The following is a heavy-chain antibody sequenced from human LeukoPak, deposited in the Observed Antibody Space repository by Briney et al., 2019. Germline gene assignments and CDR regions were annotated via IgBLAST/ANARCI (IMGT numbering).Heavy chain of an antibody. D-gene: IGHD3-16*02. J-gene: IGHJ4*02. Sequence: GGSLRVSCAGSGFSISRYGMHWVRQHPGKGLEWVAFTRYDGSNKYFADSVKGRFTISRDNSKNTLYLQMQSLRLEDSAIYYCAKDLFGDYVWGTYRAIDTWGQGTLVTVS. CDR3: AKDLFGDYVWGTYRAIDT. CDR1: GFSISRYG. V-gene: IGHV3-30*02. CDR2: TRYDGSNK.